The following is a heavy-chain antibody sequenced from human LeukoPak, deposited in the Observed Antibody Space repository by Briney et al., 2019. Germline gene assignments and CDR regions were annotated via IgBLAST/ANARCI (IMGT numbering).Heavy chain of an antibody. CDR3: AKLIPAVDCSRTSCYGFDY. Sequence: GGSLRLSCATSGFTFSYYSMNWVRQAPGKGLEWVSYFSTRSSTISYADSVKGRFAISRDNAKNTLFLLMSSLRAEDTAVYYCAKLIPAVDCSRTSCYGFDYWGQGTLVTVSS. J-gene: IGHJ4*02. D-gene: IGHD2-2*01. V-gene: IGHV3-48*01. CDR2: FSTRSSTI. CDR1: GFTFSYYS.